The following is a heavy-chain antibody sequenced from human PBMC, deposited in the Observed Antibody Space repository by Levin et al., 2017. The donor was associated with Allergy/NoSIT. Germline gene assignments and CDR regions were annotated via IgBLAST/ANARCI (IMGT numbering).Heavy chain of an antibody. CDR3: AKVGGDYGPWSAGNDY. CDR2: ISGSGGST. V-gene: IGHV3-23*01. D-gene: IGHD4-17*01. J-gene: IGHJ4*02. Sequence: AASVKVSCAASGFTFSSYAMSWVRQAPGKGLEWVSAISGSGGSTYYADSVKGRFTITRDNSKNTLYLQMNSLRAEDTAVYYCAKVGGDYGPWSAGNDYWGQGTLVTVSS. CDR1: GFTFSSYA.